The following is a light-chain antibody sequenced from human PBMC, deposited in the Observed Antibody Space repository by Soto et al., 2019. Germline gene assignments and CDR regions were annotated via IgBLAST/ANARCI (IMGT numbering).Light chain of an antibody. V-gene: IGKV1-39*01. CDR2: AAS. J-gene: IGKJ3*01. CDR1: QSISTY. Sequence: DIQMTQSPSSLSASVGVRVTVTCRASQSISTYLYWYQQKPGKAPKLLIYAASSLETGVPSRFSGSGSGTDFTLTISSLQPEDFATYFCQQSYTTPFTFGPGTKVDIK. CDR3: QQSYTTPFT.